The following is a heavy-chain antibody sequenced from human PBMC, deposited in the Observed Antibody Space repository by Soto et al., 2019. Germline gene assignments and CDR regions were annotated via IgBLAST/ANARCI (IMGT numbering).Heavy chain of an antibody. CDR2: IIPIFGAA. Sequence: ASVKVSCKASGGTFSSYAISWVRQAPGQGLEWMGGIIPIFGAANYAQKFQGWVTMTTDESTSTAYMELSSLRSDDTAVYYCARCPANWNEDNWFDPWGQGTLVTVSS. D-gene: IGHD1-1*01. J-gene: IGHJ5*02. CDR3: ARCPANWNEDNWFDP. V-gene: IGHV1-69*05. CDR1: GGTFSSYA.